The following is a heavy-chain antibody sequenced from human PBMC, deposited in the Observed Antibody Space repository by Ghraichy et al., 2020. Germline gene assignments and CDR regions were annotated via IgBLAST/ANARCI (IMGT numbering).Heavy chain of an antibody. CDR2: ITGSGAST. J-gene: IGHJ4*01. V-gene: IGHV3-23*01. CDR3: AKNRYGGSTFLDY. CDR1: GFTFNNFA. D-gene: IGHD1-26*01. Sequence: GGSLRLSCAASGFTFNNFAMSWVRQAPGKGLEWVSAITGSGASTYYADSVKGRFTISRDNSKNTLHLQVNSLRAEDTAIYYCAKNRYGGSTFLDYWGQGSLVTVSS.